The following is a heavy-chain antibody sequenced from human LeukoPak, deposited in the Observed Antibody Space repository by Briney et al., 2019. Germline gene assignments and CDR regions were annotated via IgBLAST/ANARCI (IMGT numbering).Heavy chain of an antibody. V-gene: IGHV1-8*01. D-gene: IGHD1-26*01. CDR3: ARVSGSYYVYYYYGMDV. CDR2: MNPNSGNT. CDR1: GYTFTSYD. J-gene: IGHJ6*02. Sequence: GASVKVSCKASGYTFTSYDINWVRQATGQGLEWMGWMNPNSGNTGYAQKFQGRVTMTRNTSISTAYMELSSLRSEYTAVYYCARVSGSYYVYYYYGMDVWGQGTTVTVSS.